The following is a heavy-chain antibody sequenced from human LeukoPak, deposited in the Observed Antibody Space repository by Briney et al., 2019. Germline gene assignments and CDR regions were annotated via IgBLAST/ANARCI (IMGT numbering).Heavy chain of an antibody. CDR1: GFTFSSYW. D-gene: IGHD6-13*01. Sequence: GGPLRLSCAASGFTFSSYWMHWVRQAPGKALVWVSRNNSDGSSTSYADSVKGRFIISRDNAKNTLYLQMNSLRAEDTAVYYCARGRAAAGTLTPDYWGQGTLVTVSS. CDR3: ARGRAAAGTLTPDY. CDR2: NNSDGSST. J-gene: IGHJ4*02. V-gene: IGHV3-74*01.